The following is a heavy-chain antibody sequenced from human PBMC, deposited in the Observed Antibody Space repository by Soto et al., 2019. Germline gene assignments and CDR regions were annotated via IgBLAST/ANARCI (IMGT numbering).Heavy chain of an antibody. V-gene: IGHV3-53*01. J-gene: IGHJ5*02. CDR1: GFTVSNTY. CDR3: ARALPVAKGGFDP. Sequence: GGSLRLSCAASGFTVSNTYMTWVRQPPGKGLECVSVIYTAEGTNYADSLKGRFIISRDNSKNTLYLQMNSLRAEDTAVYYCARALPVAKGGFDPWGQGTLVTVSS. CDR2: IYTAEGT. D-gene: IGHD2-2*01.